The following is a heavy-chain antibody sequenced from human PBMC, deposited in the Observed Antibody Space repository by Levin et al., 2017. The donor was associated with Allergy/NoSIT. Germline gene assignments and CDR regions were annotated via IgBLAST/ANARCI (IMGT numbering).Heavy chain of an antibody. CDR1: GYTFTSYY. V-gene: IGHV1-46*01. CDR3: ARDIAAADNLDY. CDR2: INPSGGST. D-gene: IGHD6-13*01. Sequence: GESLKISCKASGYTFTSYYMHWVRQAPGQGLEWMGIINPSGGSTSYAQKFQGRVTMTRDTSTSTVYMELSSLRSEDTAVYYCARDIAAADNLDYWGQGTLVTVSS. J-gene: IGHJ4*02.